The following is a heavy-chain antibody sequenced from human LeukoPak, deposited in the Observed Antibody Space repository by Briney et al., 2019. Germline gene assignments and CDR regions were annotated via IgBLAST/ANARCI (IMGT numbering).Heavy chain of an antibody. V-gene: IGHV3-23*01. CDR3: AKVDYYGSGRPGYFDY. CDR2: ISGGDTT. Sequence: GGSLRHSCATSGFTFSSYAMIWVRQAPGKGLEWVSFISGGDTTHHADSVKGRFTISRDNSRNTLYLQMNSLRAEDTAIYYCAKVDYYGSGRPGYFDYWGQGTLVTVSS. CDR1: GFTFSSYA. J-gene: IGHJ4*02. D-gene: IGHD3-10*01.